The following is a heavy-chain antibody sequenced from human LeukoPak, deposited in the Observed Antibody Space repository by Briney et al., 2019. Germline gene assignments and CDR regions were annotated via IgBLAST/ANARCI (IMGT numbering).Heavy chain of an antibody. Sequence: PSETLSLTCAVSGYSISSGYYWGWIRQPLGKGLEWIGSIYHSGSTYYNPSLKSRVTISVDTSKNQFSLKLSSVTAADTAVYYCARHTIFGVVIYNWFDPWGQGTLVTVSS. D-gene: IGHD3-3*01. V-gene: IGHV4-38-2*01. CDR1: GYSISSGYY. CDR3: ARHTIFGVVIYNWFDP. J-gene: IGHJ5*02. CDR2: IYHSGST.